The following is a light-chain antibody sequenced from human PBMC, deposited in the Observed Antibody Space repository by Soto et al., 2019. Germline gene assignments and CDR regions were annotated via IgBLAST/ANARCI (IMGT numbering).Light chain of an antibody. CDR1: QSVLYSSNNKNY. Sequence: DIVMTQSPDSLAVSLGERATINCKSGQSVLYSSNNKNYLTWYQQKPGQPPKLLIYWASTRESGFPDRFSGSGSGKDFTLTISSLQAEDVAVYYCQQCYSDPWTFGQGTKVEIK. CDR2: WAS. CDR3: QQCYSDPWT. V-gene: IGKV4-1*01. J-gene: IGKJ1*01.